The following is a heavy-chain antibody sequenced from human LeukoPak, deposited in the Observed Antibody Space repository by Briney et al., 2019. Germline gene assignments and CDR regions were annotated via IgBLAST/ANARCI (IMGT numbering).Heavy chain of an antibody. Sequence: PGGSLRLSCAASGYTFDDHAMHWVRQVPGKGLEWVSGISWNSGNIGYAESVKGRITISRDNAKNSLYLQMDGLRTEDTALYFCARDVGGRAFNYGMDVWGKGTTVAVPS. D-gene: IGHD3-16*01. CDR2: ISWNSGNI. V-gene: IGHV3-9*01. CDR3: ARDVGGRAFNYGMDV. CDR1: GYTFDDHA. J-gene: IGHJ6*04.